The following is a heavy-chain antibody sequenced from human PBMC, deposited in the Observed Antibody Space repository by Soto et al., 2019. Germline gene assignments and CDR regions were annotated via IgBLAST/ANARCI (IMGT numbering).Heavy chain of an antibody. CDR2: ISAYNGNT. CDR1: GYTFTSYG. Sequence: QVQLVQSGAEAKKPGASVKVSCKASGYTFTSYGISWVRQAPGQRLEWMGWISAYNGNTNYAQKLQGRVTMTTDTSTSSAYMELRSLRSDDTAVYYCARDLLGGYERPLRSTAPIDYWGQGTLVTVSS. V-gene: IGHV1-18*04. D-gene: IGHD5-12*01. J-gene: IGHJ4*02. CDR3: ARDLLGGYERPLRSTAPIDY.